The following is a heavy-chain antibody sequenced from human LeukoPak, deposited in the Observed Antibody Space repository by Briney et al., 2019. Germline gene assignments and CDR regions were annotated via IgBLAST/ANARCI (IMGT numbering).Heavy chain of an antibody. J-gene: IGHJ4*02. V-gene: IGHV3-43*02. CDR2: ISGDGGTT. CDR3: VKDYY. Sequence: GGSLRLSCAASGFTFDDYPMHWVRQVPGKGLEWVSLISGDGGTTYYADSVKGRFTISRDNSKNSLYLQMNSLRTEDTALYYCVKDYYWGQGTLVTVSS. CDR1: GFTFDDYP.